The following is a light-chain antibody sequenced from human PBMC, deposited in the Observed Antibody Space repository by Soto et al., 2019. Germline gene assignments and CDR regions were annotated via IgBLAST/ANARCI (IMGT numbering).Light chain of an antibody. CDR1: SSNIGSNY. CDR3: AAWDDSLSFV. Sequence: QSVLTQPPSASGTPGQRVTISCSGTSSNIGSNYVYWYQQLPGTAPKILMYSNNQRPSGVPDRFSGSKSGTSASLAISGLRSEDEADYYCAAWDDSLSFVFGGGTQLTVL. V-gene: IGLV1-47*02. J-gene: IGLJ7*01. CDR2: SNN.